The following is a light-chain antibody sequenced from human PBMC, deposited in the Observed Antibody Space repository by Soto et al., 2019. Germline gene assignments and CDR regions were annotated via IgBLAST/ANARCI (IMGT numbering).Light chain of an antibody. CDR3: SSYTSSSTYV. CDR1: ISDVGFYAR. V-gene: IGLV2-18*02. CDR2: DVT. Sequence: QSALTQPPSVSGSPGQSVTISCTGTISDVGFYARVSWYQQVPGTAPKLLIYDVTNRPSGVPDRFSGSQSGKTASLTVSGLQAEDEADYYCSSYTSSSTYVFGTGTKFTVL. J-gene: IGLJ1*01.